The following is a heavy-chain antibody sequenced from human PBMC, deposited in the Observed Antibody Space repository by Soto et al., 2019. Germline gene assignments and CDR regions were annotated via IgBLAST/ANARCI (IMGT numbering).Heavy chain of an antibody. CDR2: YNPSIVYG. J-gene: IGHJ5*02. CDR3: ARNSSAPYGWLDP. D-gene: IGHD3-22*01. CDR1: GYTFHNYA. V-gene: IGHV1-18*04. Sequence: QVQLLQSGAEVKEPGASVKVSCKASGYTFHNYAISWVRQAPGQGLEWMGWYNPSIVYGQSAKNFQGRVSMTSDTSTNTAYMELKSLRSDDTATYYCARNSSAPYGWLDPWGQGTLVTVSS.